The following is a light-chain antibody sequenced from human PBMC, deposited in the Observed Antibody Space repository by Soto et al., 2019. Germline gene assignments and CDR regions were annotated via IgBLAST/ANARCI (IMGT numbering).Light chain of an antibody. V-gene: IGKV3-11*01. CDR2: DAS. J-gene: IGKJ5*01. CDR1: QSVSSN. Sequence: IVLTQSPGTLSLSPGERATLSCRASQSVSSNLAWYQQKPGQAPRLLISDASTRATGIPARFSGSGSGTDFTLTISSLEPEDSAVYYCQQRHMWPIKFGQGTRLEIK. CDR3: QQRHMWPIK.